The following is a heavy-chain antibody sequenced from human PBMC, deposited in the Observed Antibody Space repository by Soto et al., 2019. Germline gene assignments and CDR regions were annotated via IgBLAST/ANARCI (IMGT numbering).Heavy chain of an antibody. J-gene: IGHJ4*02. V-gene: IGHV3-21*01. D-gene: IGHD1-26*01. CDR1: GFTFSSYS. CDR2: ISSSSNYI. Sequence: EVQLVESGGGLVKPGGSLRLSCAASGFTFSSYSMNWVREATGKGLEWVSSISSSSNYIYYADSMKGRFTISRDNAKNSLYLQVNSLRAEDTAVYYCARDLEGATIWGQVVLITVSS. CDR3: ARDLEGATI.